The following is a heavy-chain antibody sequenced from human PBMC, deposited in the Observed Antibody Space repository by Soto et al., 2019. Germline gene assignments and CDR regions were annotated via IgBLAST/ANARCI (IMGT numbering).Heavy chain of an antibody. CDR3: ARDTRFFLEGAIGGFDY. D-gene: IGHD3-3*01. Sequence: GGSPRLSCAASGFTFNNYSMNWVRQAPGKGLEWVAVIWYDGSNKYYADSVKGRFTISRDNSKNTLYLQMNSLRAEDTAVYYCARDTRFFLEGAIGGFDYWGQGTLVTVSS. CDR2: IWYDGSNK. J-gene: IGHJ4*02. CDR1: GFTFNNYS. V-gene: IGHV3-33*08.